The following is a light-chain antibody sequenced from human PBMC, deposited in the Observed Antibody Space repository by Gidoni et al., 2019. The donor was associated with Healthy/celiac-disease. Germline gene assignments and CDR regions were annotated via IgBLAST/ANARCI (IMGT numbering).Light chain of an antibody. J-gene: IGKJ3*01. Sequence: QMTQSPSSLSASVGDRVTIPCRASQSISSYLNWYQQKPGKAPKLLIYAASSLQSGVPSRFSGSGSGTDFTINISSLQPEDLATYYCQQSYSTPPFTFGPGTKVDIK. CDR1: QSISSY. CDR3: QQSYSTPPFT. V-gene: IGKV1-39*01. CDR2: AAS.